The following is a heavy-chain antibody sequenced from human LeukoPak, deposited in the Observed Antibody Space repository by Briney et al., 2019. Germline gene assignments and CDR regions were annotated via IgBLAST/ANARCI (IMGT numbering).Heavy chain of an antibody. V-gene: IGHV4-61*02. CDR1: GGSISSGSYY. J-gene: IGHJ4*02. CDR2: IYTSGST. CDR3: ATTGVKTTHFDY. Sequence: PSQTLSLTSTVSGGSISSGSYYWSWIRQPAGKGLEWIGRIYTSGSTNYNPSLKSRVTISVDTSKNQFSLKLSSVTAADTAVYYCATTGVKTTHFDYWSQGTLVTVSS. D-gene: IGHD7-27*01.